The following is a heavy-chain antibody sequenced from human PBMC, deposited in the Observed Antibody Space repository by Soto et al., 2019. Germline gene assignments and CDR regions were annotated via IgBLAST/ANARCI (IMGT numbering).Heavy chain of an antibody. J-gene: IGHJ4*02. CDR2: VSYTGNT. D-gene: IGHD2-2*01. Sequence: QVQLQESGPGLMQPSQTLSLTCTVSGGSIGSGGYWWSWIRQHPGRGLEWIGFVSYTGNTQYNPSLKSRVNISVDTSTKQFSLKLSSVTAADTAVDYCARGTLVWGQGTLVTVSS. CDR1: GGSIGSGGYW. V-gene: IGHV4-31*03. CDR3: ARGTLV.